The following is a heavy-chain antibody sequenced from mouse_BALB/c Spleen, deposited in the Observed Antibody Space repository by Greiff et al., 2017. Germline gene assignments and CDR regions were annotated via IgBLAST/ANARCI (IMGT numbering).Heavy chain of an antibody. J-gene: IGHJ3*01. Sequence: DVMLVESGGGLVKPGGSLKLSCAASGFAFSSYDMSWVRQTPEKRLEWVAYISSGGGSTYYPDTVKGRFTISRDNAKNTLYLQMSSLKSEDTAMYYCARRGGGYDSFAYWGQGTLVTVSA. CDR2: ISSGGGST. D-gene: IGHD2-2*01. V-gene: IGHV5-12-1*01. CDR1: GFAFSSYD. CDR3: ARRGGGYDSFAY.